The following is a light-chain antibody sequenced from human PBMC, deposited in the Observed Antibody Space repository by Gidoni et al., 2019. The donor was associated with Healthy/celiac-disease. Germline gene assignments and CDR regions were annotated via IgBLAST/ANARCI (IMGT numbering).Light chain of an antibody. CDR2: SNN. CDR1: STKIGSNY. Sequence: QSVLTQPPSASGPPGQRVTISCSGSSTKIGSNYVDRYQQLPGTAPNLLIYSNNQRPSGGPDLFSGSKSCTSAALAISGRRSDDEADYYCAAWDDSMSGRVFGGGTKLTVL. V-gene: IGLV1-47*02. J-gene: IGLJ3*02. CDR3: AAWDDSMSGRV.